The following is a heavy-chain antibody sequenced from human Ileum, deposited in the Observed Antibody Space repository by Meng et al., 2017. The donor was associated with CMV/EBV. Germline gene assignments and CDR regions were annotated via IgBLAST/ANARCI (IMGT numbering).Heavy chain of an antibody. D-gene: IGHD3-3*01. Sequence: CKASGYTFNGQFIHWVRQAPGQGLEWMGRINPNTASTNYAQKFQGRVTMTGDTSINTVYLELSRLRSDDTAVYYCARRHDFDLYFDFWGQGSLVTVSS. CDR3: ARRHDFDLYFDF. V-gene: IGHV1-2*06. CDR2: INPNTAST. J-gene: IGHJ4*02. CDR1: GYTFNGQF.